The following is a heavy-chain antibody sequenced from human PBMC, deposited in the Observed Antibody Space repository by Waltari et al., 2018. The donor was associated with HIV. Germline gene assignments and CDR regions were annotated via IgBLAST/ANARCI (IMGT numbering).Heavy chain of an antibody. CDR3: ARLFVWGRYYDSSGFYFDS. D-gene: IGHD3-22*01. CDR2: IYYSGTT. V-gene: IGHV4-39*01. CDR1: GDSMTSRNYY. J-gene: IGHJ4*02. Sequence: QMKLQESGPGLVKPSETLSLTCIVSGDSMTSRNYYWGWIRQPPGKGLGWIGSIYYSGTTYYRPSLKGRVTISVDTSKNQFSLNLNSVTAADTAVYFCARLFVWGRYYDSSGFYFDSWGQGALVTVSS.